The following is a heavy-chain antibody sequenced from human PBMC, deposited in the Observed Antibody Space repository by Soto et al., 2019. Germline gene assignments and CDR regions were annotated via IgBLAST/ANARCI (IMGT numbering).Heavy chain of an antibody. CDR2: IYKSATT. CDR3: ARGRYCLTGRCFPNWFDS. V-gene: IGHV4-30-4*01. Sequence: SETLSLTCSVSGDSISTVDYFWAWIRQPPGQALEYIGYIYKSATTYYNPSFESRVAISLDTSKSQFSLNVTSVTAADTAVYFCARGRYCLTGRCFPNWFDSWGQGTMVAAPQ. CDR1: GDSISTVDYF. D-gene: IGHD2-15*01. J-gene: IGHJ5*01.